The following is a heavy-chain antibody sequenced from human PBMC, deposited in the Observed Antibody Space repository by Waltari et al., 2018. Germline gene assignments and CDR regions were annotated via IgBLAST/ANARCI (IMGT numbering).Heavy chain of an antibody. V-gene: IGHV1-3*01. CDR1: GYTFTSYA. D-gene: IGHD3-3*01. CDR2: INAGNGNT. Sequence: QVQLVQSGAEVKKPGASVKVSCKASGYTFTSYAMHWVRQAPGQRLEWMGWINAGNGNTKYSQTFQGRVTSTRDTSASTAYMELSSLRSEDTAVYYCARAVVNDCWSGYYNVYYYYGMDVWGQGTTVTVSS. CDR3: ARAVVNDCWSGYYNVYYYYGMDV. J-gene: IGHJ6*02.